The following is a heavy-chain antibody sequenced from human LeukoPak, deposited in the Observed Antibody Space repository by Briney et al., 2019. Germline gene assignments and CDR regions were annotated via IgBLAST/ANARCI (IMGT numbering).Heavy chain of an antibody. CDR1: RFTFSNAW. D-gene: IGHD4-23*01. Sequence: GGSLRLSCAASRFTFSNAWMSWVRQAPGKGLEWVGRIKSKSDGGATDYAAPMKGRFATSRDDSKNTLYLQINSLKTEDTAVYYCTTDMLLIFDYGGNRRDYWGQGTLVTVSS. J-gene: IGHJ4*02. CDR3: TTDMLLIFDYGGNRRDY. CDR2: IKSKSDGGAT. V-gene: IGHV3-15*01.